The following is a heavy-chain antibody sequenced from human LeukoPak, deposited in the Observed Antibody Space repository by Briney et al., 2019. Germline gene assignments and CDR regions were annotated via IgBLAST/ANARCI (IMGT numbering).Heavy chain of an antibody. CDR1: GFXFDDYG. CDR3: ARMVPYSGSYFLDY. Sequence: GGSLRLSCAASGFXFDDYGISWVRQAPGKGLEWVSGINWNGGSTGYADSVKGRFTISRDNAKNSLYLQMNSLRAEDTALYYCARMVPYSGSYFLDYWGQGTLVTVSS. J-gene: IGHJ4*02. D-gene: IGHD1-26*01. CDR2: INWNGGST. V-gene: IGHV3-20*04.